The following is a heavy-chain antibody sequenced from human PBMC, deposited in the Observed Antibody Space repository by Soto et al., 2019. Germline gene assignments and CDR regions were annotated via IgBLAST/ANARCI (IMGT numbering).Heavy chain of an antibody. V-gene: IGHV3-7*01. CDR3: ASPPTNLDYDEDTWFDP. J-gene: IGHJ5*02. Sequence: PGGSLRLSCGASGSTFSRYWMNWVRQAPGKGLEWVANINQDGGQTYYVDSVKGRFTISRNNAKNFLYLQMDSLRAEDTAVYYCASPPTNLDYDEDTWFDPWGQGTLVTVSS. D-gene: IGHD4-17*01. CDR1: GSTFSRYW. CDR2: INQDGGQT.